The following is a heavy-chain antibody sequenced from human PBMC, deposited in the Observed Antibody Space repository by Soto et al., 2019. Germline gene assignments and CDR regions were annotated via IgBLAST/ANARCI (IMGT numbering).Heavy chain of an antibody. J-gene: IGHJ4*02. CDR2: ISSSGVT. CDR3: XXDHGGYGTFDY. V-gene: IGHV1-18*04. D-gene: IGHD5-12*01. Sequence: QVRLVQSGPEVKKPEASVKVSCKASGYTFSSSAISWVRQAPGQGPEWMGWISSSGVTNYAQNFQGRVTLTVDSSTTTAXXXXXXXXXAXXXXXXXXXDHGGYGTFDYWGQGTLVTVSS. CDR1: GYTFSSSA.